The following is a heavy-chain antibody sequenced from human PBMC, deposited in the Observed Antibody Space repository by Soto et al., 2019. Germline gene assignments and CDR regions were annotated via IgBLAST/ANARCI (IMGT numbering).Heavy chain of an antibody. Sequence: PGGSLRLSCAASGFTFSSYAMSWVRQAPGKGLEWVSAISGSGGSTYYADSVKGRFTISRDNSKNTLYLQMNSLRAEDTAVYYGAKLTSGIYFAHTSPYYYYGRDVWGQGNTDTVSS. J-gene: IGHJ6*02. V-gene: IGHV3-23*01. CDR3: AKLTSGIYFAHTSPYYYYGRDV. CDR1: GFTFSSYA. D-gene: IGHD1-26*01. CDR2: ISGSGGST.